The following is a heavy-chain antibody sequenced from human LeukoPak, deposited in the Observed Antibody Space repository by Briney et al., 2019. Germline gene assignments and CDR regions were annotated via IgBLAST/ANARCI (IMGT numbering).Heavy chain of an antibody. D-gene: IGHD2-8*02. CDR1: GFTVSSTY. CDR3: ARSHPWGMNYYYYYGMDV. V-gene: IGHV3-66*01. J-gene: IGHJ6*02. Sequence: GGSLRLSCAASGFTVSSTYMSWVRQAPGKGLEWVSVIYSGGTTHYADSVKGRFTISKDNSKNTLYLQMNSLRAEDTAVYYCARSHPWGMNYYYYYGMDVWGQGTTVTVSS. CDR2: IYSGGTT.